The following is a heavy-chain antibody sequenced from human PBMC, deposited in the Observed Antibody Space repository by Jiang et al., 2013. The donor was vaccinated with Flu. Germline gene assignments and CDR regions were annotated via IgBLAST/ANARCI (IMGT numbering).Heavy chain of an antibody. V-gene: IGHV4-59*01. CDR1: VAPSVVTT. J-gene: IGHJ6*01. D-gene: IGHD1-26*01. Sequence: GPGLVKSSGRPCPSPALFLVAPSVVTTGLGFGSPPGKGLEWIGYVHYSGDTKYTPSLKSRVTISLDSSKNQFSLNLNSVTAADTAVYYCVRDYWRERSNTWYHYGMDVWGQGTTVTVSS. CDR3: VRDYWRERSNTWYHYGMDV. CDR2: VHYSGDT.